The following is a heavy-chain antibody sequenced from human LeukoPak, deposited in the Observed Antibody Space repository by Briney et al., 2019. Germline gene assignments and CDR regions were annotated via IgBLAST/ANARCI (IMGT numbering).Heavy chain of an antibody. J-gene: IGHJ3*02. CDR2: IIPIFGTA. V-gene: IGHV1-69*13. CDR3: ARGFLAYCGGDCYQDAFDI. Sequence: SVKVSCKASGGTFSSYAISWVRQAPGQGLEWMGGIIPIFGTANYAQKFQGRVTITADESTSTAYMELSSLRSEDTAVYYCARGFLAYCGGDCYQDAFDIWGQGTMATVSS. D-gene: IGHD2-21*01. CDR1: GGTFSSYA.